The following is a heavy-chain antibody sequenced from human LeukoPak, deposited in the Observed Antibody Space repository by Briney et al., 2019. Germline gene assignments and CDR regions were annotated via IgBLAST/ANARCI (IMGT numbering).Heavy chain of an antibody. CDR1: GGSFSGYY. V-gene: IGHV4-59*01. D-gene: IGHD1-26*01. CDR3: ARDASKWELYYFDY. Sequence: PSETLSLTCAVYGGSFSGYYWSWIRQPPGKGLEWIGYIYYSGSTNYNPSLKSRVTISVDTSKNQFSLKLSSVTAADTAVYYCARDASKWELYYFDYWGQGTLVTVSS. CDR2: IYYSGST. J-gene: IGHJ4*02.